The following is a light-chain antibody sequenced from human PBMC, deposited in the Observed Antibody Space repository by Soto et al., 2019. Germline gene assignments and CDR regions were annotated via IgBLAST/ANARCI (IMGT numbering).Light chain of an antibody. CDR1: SSDVGGYYY. J-gene: IGLJ1*01. Sequence: QSALTQPASLSGSPGQSITISCTGTSSDVGGYYYVSWYQHRPGKAPKLMIYEVSYRPSGVSNRFSGSKSGNTASLTISGLQAEDEADYYCSSFTSRSTLVFGTGTQLTVL. CDR2: EVS. CDR3: SSFTSRSTLV. V-gene: IGLV2-14*01.